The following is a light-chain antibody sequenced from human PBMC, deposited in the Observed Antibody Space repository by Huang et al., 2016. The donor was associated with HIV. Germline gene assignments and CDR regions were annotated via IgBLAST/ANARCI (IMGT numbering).Light chain of an antibody. J-gene: IGKJ1*01. Sequence: EIVMTQSPATLSVSPGERATLSCKASQSISTNLAWYQQKPGQTPRLLIYGAATRATGIPASFSGSGSGKEFTLTISSLQSEDFAVYYCQQYNNWPPWTFGQGTKVEIK. CDR2: GAA. V-gene: IGKV3-15*01. CDR3: QQYNNWPPWT. CDR1: QSISTN.